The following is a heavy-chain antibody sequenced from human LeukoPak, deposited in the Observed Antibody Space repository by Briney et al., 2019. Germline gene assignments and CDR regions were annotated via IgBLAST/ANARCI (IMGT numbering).Heavy chain of an antibody. V-gene: IGHV3-74*03. CDR3: ATGLYSSSWSVNY. D-gene: IGHD6-13*01. Sequence: GGSLRLSCAASGFTFSNYWMHWVRHTPGKGLVWVSRINSDGTSTKYADSVKGRFTISRDNAKNTLSLQMNSLGAEDTAIYYCATGLYSSSWSVNYWGQGTLVTVSS. CDR1: GFTFSNYW. J-gene: IGHJ4*02. CDR2: INSDGTST.